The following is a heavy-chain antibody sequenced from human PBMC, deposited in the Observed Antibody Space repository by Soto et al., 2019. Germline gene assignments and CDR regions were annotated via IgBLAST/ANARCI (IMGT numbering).Heavy chain of an antibody. CDR2: VSSDGRST. J-gene: IGHJ4*02. CDR1: GFSFTDHW. D-gene: IGHD3-22*01. Sequence: PGGSLRLSCAASGFSFTDHWMHWVRQAPGKGLVWVSRVSSDGRSTNHADSVKGRFTISRDNARNSLYLQMNSLRAEDTSVYYCATDSSVRLVVQVGYFDYWGQGTLVTVSS. V-gene: IGHV3-74*01. CDR3: ATDSSVRLVVQVGYFDY.